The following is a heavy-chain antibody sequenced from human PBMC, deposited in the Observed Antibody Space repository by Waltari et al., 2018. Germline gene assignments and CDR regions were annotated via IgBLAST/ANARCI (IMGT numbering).Heavy chain of an antibody. J-gene: IGHJ3*01. Sequence: PGGSLTLSCAASGFTFSNFGMHWVRQAPGKGLEWLTFIRYDGNNKYHADSVKGRFIISRDNSKNTLYLQINSLRADDTATYYCVKDGDFFVSGYDAFDVWGQGTMVTVSS. CDR3: VKDGDFFVSGYDAFDV. CDR1: GFTFSNFG. V-gene: IGHV3-30*02. CDR2: IRYDGNNK. D-gene: IGHD4-17*01.